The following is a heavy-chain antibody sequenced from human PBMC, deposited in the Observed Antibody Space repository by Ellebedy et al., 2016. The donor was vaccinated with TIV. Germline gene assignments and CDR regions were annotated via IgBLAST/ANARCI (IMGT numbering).Heavy chain of an antibody. V-gene: IGHV4-34*01. Sequence: MPGGSLRLSCAVYGGSFTGYFWSWIRQPPGKGLEWIGEVNPSGTTNDNPSLKSRVTISVDTPKKQFYLRLTSVTAADTAVYYCARARGQYLYGSGSYFTNWGQGNMVTVSS. CDR1: GGSFTGYF. J-gene: IGHJ4*02. CDR2: VNPSGTT. CDR3: ARARGQYLYGSGSYFTN. D-gene: IGHD3-10*01.